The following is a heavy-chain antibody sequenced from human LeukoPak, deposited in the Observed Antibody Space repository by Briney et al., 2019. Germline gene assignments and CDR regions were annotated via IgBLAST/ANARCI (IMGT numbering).Heavy chain of an antibody. Sequence: GGSLRLSCAASGFTFSSYEMNWVRQAPGKGLEWVSYISSSGSTIYYADSVKGRFTISRDNAKNSLYLQMNSLRAEDTAVYYCARVTRYYYDSSGYPDYWGQGTLVTVSS. CDR2: ISSSGSTI. D-gene: IGHD3-22*01. V-gene: IGHV3-48*03. CDR3: ARVTRYYYDSSGYPDY. J-gene: IGHJ4*02. CDR1: GFTFSSYE.